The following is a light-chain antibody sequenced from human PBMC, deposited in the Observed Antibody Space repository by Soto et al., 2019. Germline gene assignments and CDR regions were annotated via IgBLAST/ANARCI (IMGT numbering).Light chain of an antibody. CDR2: GAS. Sequence: TQSPGTLSLSPGERATLSCRASQSVSSDLAWYHQKPGQPPRLLIYGASTRATGIPARFSGSGSGTEFTLTINSLQSEDFAVYYCQQYNNWPRTFGQGTKVDIK. V-gene: IGKV3-15*01. CDR3: QQYNNWPRT. CDR1: QSVSSD. J-gene: IGKJ1*01.